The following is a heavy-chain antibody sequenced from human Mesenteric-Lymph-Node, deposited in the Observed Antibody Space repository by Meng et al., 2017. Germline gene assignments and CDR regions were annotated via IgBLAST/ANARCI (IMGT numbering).Heavy chain of an antibody. CDR1: GFTLNSYW. D-gene: IGHD3-22*01. CDR2: IKQDGSEK. CDR3: ARDRYYYDNSGYFPYYYYGMDV. V-gene: IGHV3-7*01. Sequence: LSLTCAASGFTLNSYWKSWVRQAPGKGLEWVANIKQDGSEKYYEDSVKGRFTNSRDNAKNPLYLQMNSLRAEDTAVYYCARDRYYYDNSGYFPYYYYGMDVWGQGTTVTVSS. J-gene: IGHJ6*02.